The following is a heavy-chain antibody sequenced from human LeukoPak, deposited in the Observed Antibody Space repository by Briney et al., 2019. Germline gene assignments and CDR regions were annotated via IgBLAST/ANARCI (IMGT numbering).Heavy chain of an antibody. V-gene: IGHV3-7*01. CDR2: IKQDVSEK. Sequence: PGGSLRLSCAVSGFTFCRFWMSWVPQAPGKGLEWGTNIKQDVSEKYYVDSVKGRFTISRDNTKNSLYLQMNSLRAEDTAVYYCARDVGGYDVILTGYSGNWFDPWGQGTLVTVSS. CDR3: ARDVGGYDVILTGYSGNWFDP. D-gene: IGHD3-9*01. CDR1: GFTFCRFW. J-gene: IGHJ5*02.